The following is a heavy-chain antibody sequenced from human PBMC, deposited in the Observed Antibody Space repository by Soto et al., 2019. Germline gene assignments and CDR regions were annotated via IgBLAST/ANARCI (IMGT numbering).Heavy chain of an antibody. CDR2: ISWNSGSI. Sequence: EVQLVESGGGLVQPGRSLRLSCAASGFTFDDYAMHWVRQAPGKGLEWVSGISWNSGSIGYADSVKGRFTISRDNAKNSLYLQMNSLRAEDTALYYCAKDKGDSSGYSKYYFDYWGQGTLVTVSS. V-gene: IGHV3-9*01. J-gene: IGHJ4*02. CDR3: AKDKGDSSGYSKYYFDY. CDR1: GFTFDDYA. D-gene: IGHD3-22*01.